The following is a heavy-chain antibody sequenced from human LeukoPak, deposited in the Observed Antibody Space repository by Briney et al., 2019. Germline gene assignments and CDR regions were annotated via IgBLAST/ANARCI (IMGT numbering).Heavy chain of an antibody. V-gene: IGHV3-74*01. CDR1: GFIFSMYW. CDR2: INSDGSST. D-gene: IGHD2-21*02. Sequence: GGSLRLSCAASGFIFSMYWMNWVRQAPGKGPVWVSRINSDGSSTSYADSVKGRFTISRDNAKNTLYLQMNSLRAEDTAVYYCARDPRYCGGDCYTFDYWGQGTLVTVSS. J-gene: IGHJ4*02. CDR3: ARDPRYCGGDCYTFDY.